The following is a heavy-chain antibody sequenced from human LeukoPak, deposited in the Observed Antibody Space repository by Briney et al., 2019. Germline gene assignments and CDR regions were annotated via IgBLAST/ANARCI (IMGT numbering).Heavy chain of an antibody. CDR3: AKASVWTMVRVVSYFDE. Sequence: QSGGSLRLSCAASGFTFSSYSMNWVRQAPGKGLEWVSGISGSGDNTWYADSVKGRFTISRDNSKKTLDLQMHSLRAEDTAVYYCAKASVWTMVRVVSYFDEWGQGIQVTVSS. D-gene: IGHD3-10*01. CDR2: ISGSGDNT. V-gene: IGHV3-23*01. CDR1: GFTFSSYS. J-gene: IGHJ4*02.